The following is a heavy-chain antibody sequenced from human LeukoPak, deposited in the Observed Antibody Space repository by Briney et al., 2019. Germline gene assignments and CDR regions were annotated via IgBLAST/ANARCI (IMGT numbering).Heavy chain of an antibody. V-gene: IGHV1-8*02. D-gene: IGHD3-22*01. CDR3: ARDGGDNHYYDSSGYYPSDY. Sequence: GASVKVSCKASGYTFTGYYMHWVRQAPGQGLEWMGWMNPNSGNTGYAQKFQGRVTMTRNTSISTAYMELSSLRSEDTAVYYCARDGGDNHYYDSSGYYPSDYWGQGTLVTVSS. CDR1: GYTFTGYY. CDR2: MNPNSGNT. J-gene: IGHJ4*02.